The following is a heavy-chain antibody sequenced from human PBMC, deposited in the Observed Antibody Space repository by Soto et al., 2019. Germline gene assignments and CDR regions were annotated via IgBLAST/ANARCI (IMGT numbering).Heavy chain of an antibody. CDR1: GFSISSYY. CDR3: ARHRYSYGVYYFDY. D-gene: IGHD5-18*01. CDR2: IYYSGST. Sequence: SETLSLTCTFSGFSISSYYWSWIRQPPGKGLEWIGYIYYSGSTNYNPSLTSRVTISVDTSKNQFSLKLSSVTAADTAVYYCARHRYSYGVYYFDYWGQGTLVTVSS. V-gene: IGHV4-59*08. J-gene: IGHJ4*02.